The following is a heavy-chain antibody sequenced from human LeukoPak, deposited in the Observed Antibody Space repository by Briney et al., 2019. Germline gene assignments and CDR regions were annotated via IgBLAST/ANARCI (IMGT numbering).Heavy chain of an antibody. D-gene: IGHD3-16*02. V-gene: IGHV3-48*01. CDR2: ISSSSSTI. Sequence: PGGSLRLSCAASGFTFSSYSMNWVRQAPGKGLEWVSYISSSSSTIYYADSVKGRFTISRDNAKNSLYLQMNSLRAEDTAVYYCARGYDYVWGSYRYTEDDYWGQGTLVTVSS. CDR3: ARGYDYVWGSYRYTEDDY. J-gene: IGHJ4*02. CDR1: GFTFSSYS.